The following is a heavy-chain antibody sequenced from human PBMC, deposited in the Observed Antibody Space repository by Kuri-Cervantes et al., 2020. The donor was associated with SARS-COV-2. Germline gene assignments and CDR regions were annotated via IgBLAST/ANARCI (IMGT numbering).Heavy chain of an antibody. CDR2: ISYDGSNK. CDR3: ASQLLEEFDP. D-gene: IGHD2-2*01. J-gene: IGHJ5*02. V-gene: IGHV3-30-3*01. Sequence: SLKISCAASGFTFSSYAVHWVRQAPGKGLEWVAVISYDGSNKYYADSVKGRFTISRDNSKNTLYLQRNSLRAEDTAVYYCASQLLEEFDPWGQGTLVTVSS. CDR1: GFTFSSYA.